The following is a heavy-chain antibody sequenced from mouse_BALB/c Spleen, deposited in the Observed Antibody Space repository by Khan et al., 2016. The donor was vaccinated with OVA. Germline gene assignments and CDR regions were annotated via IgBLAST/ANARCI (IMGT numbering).Heavy chain of an antibody. CDR3: ARHGDVAWFAY. CDR1: GYSFTSYY. V-gene: IGHV1S135*01. Sequence: EVKLMESGPELMKPGASVKISCKASGYSFTSYYIHWVKQSHGKSLEWIGYIDPFNGGTSYNPKFKGKATLTVDKSSSTAYMHLSSLTSDDSAVYYCARHGDVAWFAYWGQGTLVTVSA. D-gene: IGHD2-13*01. CDR2: IDPFNGGT. J-gene: IGHJ3*01.